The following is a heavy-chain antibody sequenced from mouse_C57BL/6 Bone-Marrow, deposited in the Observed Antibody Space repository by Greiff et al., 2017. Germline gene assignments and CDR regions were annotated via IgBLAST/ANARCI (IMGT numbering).Heavy chain of an antibody. J-gene: IGHJ3*01. CDR3: ARPTWFAY. CDR2: IHPNSGST. CDR1: GYTFTSYW. Sequence: VQLQQPGAELVKPGASVKLSCKASGYTFTSYWMHWVKQRPGQGLEWIGMIHPNSGSTNYNEKCKSKATLTVDKSSSTAYMQLSSLTAEDSAVYYCARPTWFAYWGQGTLVTVAA. V-gene: IGHV1-64*01.